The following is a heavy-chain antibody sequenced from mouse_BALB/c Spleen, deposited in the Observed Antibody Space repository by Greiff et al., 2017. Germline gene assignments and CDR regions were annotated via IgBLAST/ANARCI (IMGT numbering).Heavy chain of an antibody. CDR2: IWAGGST. J-gene: IGHJ4*01. CDR1: GFSLTSYG. Sequence: VKLMESGPGLVAPSQSLSITCTVSGFSLTSYGVHWVRQPPGKGLEWLGVIWAGGSTNYNSALMSRLSISKDNSKSQVFLKMNSLQTDDTAMYYCARGGGGNYGAMDYWGQGTSVTVSS. CDR3: ARGGGGNYGAMDY. D-gene: IGHD1-1*02. V-gene: IGHV2-9*02.